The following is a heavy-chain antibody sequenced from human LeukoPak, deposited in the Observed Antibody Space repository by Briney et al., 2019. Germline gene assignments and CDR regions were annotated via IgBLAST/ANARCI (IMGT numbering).Heavy chain of an antibody. CDR3: AKGHYYNILTGYYVRRGLDY. CDR1: GFTFSSYR. Sequence: PGGSLRLSCAASGFTFSSYRMNWVRQAPGKGLEWVSSISSSSSYRYYVDSVKGRFTISRDNAKNSLYLQMNGLRAEDTAVYYCAKGHYYNILTGYYVRRGLDYWGQGTLVTVSS. V-gene: IGHV3-21*01. CDR2: ISSSSSYR. J-gene: IGHJ4*02. D-gene: IGHD3-9*01.